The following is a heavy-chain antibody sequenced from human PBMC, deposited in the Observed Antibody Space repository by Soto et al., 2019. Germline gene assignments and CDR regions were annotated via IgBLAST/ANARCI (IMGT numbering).Heavy chain of an antibody. V-gene: IGHV4-38-2*01. CDR1: GYSISSGYY. Sequence: PSETLSLTCAVSGYSISSGYYWGWIRQPPGKGLEWIGSIYHSGSTYYNPSLKSRVTISVDTSKNQFSLKLSSVTAADTAVYYCARLRRDGYNYNWFDPWGQGTLVTVSS. CDR3: ARLRRDGYNYNWFDP. J-gene: IGHJ5*02. CDR2: IYHSGST. D-gene: IGHD5-12*01.